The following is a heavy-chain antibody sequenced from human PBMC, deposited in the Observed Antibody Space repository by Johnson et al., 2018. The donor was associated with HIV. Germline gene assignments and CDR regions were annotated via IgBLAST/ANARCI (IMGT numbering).Heavy chain of an antibody. CDR1: GFTVSSNY. J-gene: IGHJ3*02. V-gene: IGHV3-53*01. CDR2: IYSGGNT. CDR3: TTDLVPAAKEPVVVGGAFDI. Sequence: VQLVESGGGLIQPGGSLRLSCAASGFTVSSNYMSWVRQAPGKGLEWVSVIYSGGNTYYADSVKGRFTISRDNSKNTLYLQMNSLRAEDTAVYYCTTDLVPAAKEPVVVGGAFDIWGQGTMVTVSS. D-gene: IGHD2-2*01.